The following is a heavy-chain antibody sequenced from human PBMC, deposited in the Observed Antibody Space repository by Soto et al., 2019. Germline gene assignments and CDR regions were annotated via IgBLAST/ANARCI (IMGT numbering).Heavy chain of an antibody. J-gene: IGHJ3*01. V-gene: IGHV4-34*01. CDR1: GGSFSGYY. Sequence: QVQLQQWGAGLLKPSETLSLTCAVYGGSFSGYYWSWIRQPPGKGLEWIGEINHSGSTNYNPSLKSRVTISVDTSKNQFSLKLSSLTAADTAVYYCARGPHLPYYDFWSGYYFWGQGTMVTVSS. D-gene: IGHD3-3*01. CDR2: INHSGST. CDR3: ARGPHLPYYDFWSGYYF.